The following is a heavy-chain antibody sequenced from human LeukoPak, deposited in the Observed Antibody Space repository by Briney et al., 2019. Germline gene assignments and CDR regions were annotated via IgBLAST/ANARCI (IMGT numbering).Heavy chain of an antibody. Sequence: SQTLSLPCSISGVSVSSNSVAWNWVGQSPSRGLEWLGRSYYRPKWYYDYAVSVKSRMTINPDTSKNQYSLQLNSVTPEDTAVYYCARGATAHFDCWGQGTLGTVSS. J-gene: IGHJ4*02. V-gene: IGHV6-1*01. CDR3: ARGATAHFDC. CDR1: GVSVSSNSVA. D-gene: IGHD5-12*01. CDR2: SYYRPKWYY.